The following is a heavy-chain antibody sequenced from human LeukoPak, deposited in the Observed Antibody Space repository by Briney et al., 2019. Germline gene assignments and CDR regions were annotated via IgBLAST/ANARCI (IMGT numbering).Heavy chain of an antibody. CDR1: GFTFSSYA. CDR2: ISYDGSNK. Sequence: GGSLRLSCAASGFTFSSYAMHWVRQAPGKGLEWVAVISYDGSNKYYADSVKGRFTISRDNSKNTLYLQMNSLRAEDTAVYYCAKIRPSNANYWGQGTLVTVSS. D-gene: IGHD3-3*02. J-gene: IGHJ4*02. V-gene: IGHV3-30-3*02. CDR3: AKIRPSNANY.